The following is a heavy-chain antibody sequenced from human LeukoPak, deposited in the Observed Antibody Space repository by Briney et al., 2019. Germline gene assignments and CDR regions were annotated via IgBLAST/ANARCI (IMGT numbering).Heavy chain of an antibody. CDR1: GGSTSSYY. V-gene: IGHV4-59*01. Sequence: SETLSLTCTVSGGSTSSYYWSWIRQPPGKGLEWIGYIYYSGSTNYNPSLKSRVTISVDTSKNQFSQKLSSVTAADTAVYYCARYAYSSGYYYLDYWGQGTLVTVSS. CDR3: ARYAYSSGYYYLDY. J-gene: IGHJ4*02. CDR2: IYYSGST. D-gene: IGHD3-22*01.